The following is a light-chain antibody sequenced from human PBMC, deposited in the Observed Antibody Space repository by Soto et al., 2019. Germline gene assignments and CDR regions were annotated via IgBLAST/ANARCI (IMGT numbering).Light chain of an antibody. J-gene: IGKJ1*01. V-gene: IGKV3-11*01. CDR1: QSISSN. CDR3: QQRSNWWT. Sequence: EIVMTHSPATLSVSPGERATLSCRASQSISSNLAWYQQKPGQAPRLLMFRTSSRATGFPARFSGSGSGTDFTLTISSLEPEDFAVYYCQQRSNWWTFGQGTKVDIK. CDR2: RTS.